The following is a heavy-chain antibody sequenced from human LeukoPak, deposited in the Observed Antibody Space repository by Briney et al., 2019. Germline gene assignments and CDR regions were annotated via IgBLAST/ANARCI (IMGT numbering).Heavy chain of an antibody. CDR3: ARMGYCTRATCGGAFDF. Sequence: ASVKVSCTASGYTFTSYAMNWVQQAPGQGLEWMGWINTNTENPAYAQGFTGRFVFSLDTSVSTAYLQINSLKTEDTAVYYCARMGYCTRATCGGAFDFWGQGTLVTVSS. CDR1: GYTFTSYA. D-gene: IGHD2-8*01. CDR2: INTNTENP. J-gene: IGHJ4*02. V-gene: IGHV7-4-1*02.